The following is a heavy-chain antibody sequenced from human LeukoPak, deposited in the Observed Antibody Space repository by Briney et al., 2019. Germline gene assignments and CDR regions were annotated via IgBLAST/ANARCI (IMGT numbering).Heavy chain of an antibody. CDR3: ARTYYYDSSGYSDY. CDR2: IIPILGIA. CDR1: GGTFTIYA. D-gene: IGHD3-22*01. Sequence: EASVTVSFKSSGGTFTIYAISWVRQAPGRGLEWMGRIIPILGIANYAQKFQGRVTITADKSTSTAYMELSSLRSEDTAVYYCARTYYYDSSGYSDYWGQGTLVTVSS. V-gene: IGHV1-69*04. J-gene: IGHJ4*02.